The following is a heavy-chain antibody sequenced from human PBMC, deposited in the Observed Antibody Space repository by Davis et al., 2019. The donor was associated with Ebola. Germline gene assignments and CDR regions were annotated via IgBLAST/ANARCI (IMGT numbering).Heavy chain of an antibody. CDR2: IRSKANSYAT. CDR3: TATVTTDY. Sequence: GESLMISCAASGFTFSGSAMHWVRQASGKGLEWVGRIRSKANSYATAYAASVKGRFTISRDDSKNTAYLQMNSLKTEDTAVYYCTATVTTDYWGQGTLVTVSS. D-gene: IGHD4-17*01. V-gene: IGHV3-73*01. CDR1: GFTFSGSA. J-gene: IGHJ4*02.